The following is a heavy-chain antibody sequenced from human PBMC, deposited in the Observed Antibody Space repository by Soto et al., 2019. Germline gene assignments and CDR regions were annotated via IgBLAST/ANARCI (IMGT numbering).Heavy chain of an antibody. CDR3: AKGAWLDS. V-gene: IGHV3-23*01. J-gene: IGHJ4*02. CDR1: GFPFSTYD. Sequence: GGSLRLSCAASGFPFSTYDMSWVRQAPGKGLEWVSVIRKNDGNTHYADSVKGRFTISRDNSKNTLYIKMIRMRAEDTALYYCAKGAWLDSWGQGSLVTVSS. CDR2: IRKNDGNT.